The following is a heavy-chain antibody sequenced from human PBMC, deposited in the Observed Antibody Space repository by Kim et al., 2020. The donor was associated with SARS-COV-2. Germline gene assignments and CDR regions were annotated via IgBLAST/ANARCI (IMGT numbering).Heavy chain of an antibody. CDR2: ISSSSSYI. D-gene: IGHD1-26*01. CDR1: GFTFSSYS. CDR3: AIGAWELLRGDYGMDV. V-gene: IGHV3-21*01. J-gene: IGHJ6*02. Sequence: GGSLRLSCAASGFTFSSYSMNWVRQAPGKGLEWVSSISSSSSYIYYADSVKGRFTISRDNAKNSLYLQMNSLRAEDTAVYYCAIGAWELLRGDYGMDVWGQGTTVTLFS.